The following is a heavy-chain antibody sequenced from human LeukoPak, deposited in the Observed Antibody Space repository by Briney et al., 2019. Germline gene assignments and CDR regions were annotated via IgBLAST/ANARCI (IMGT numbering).Heavy chain of an antibody. CDR2: IYHSGST. D-gene: IGHD3-22*01. V-gene: IGHV4-4*02. CDR3: ARDLFYYDSSGYYVRSFDY. Sequence: SETLSLTCAVSGGSISSSNWWSWVRQPPGKGLEWIGEIYHSGSTNYNPSLKSRVTISVDKSKNQFSLKLSSVTAADTAVYYCARDLFYYDSSGYYVRSFDYWGQGTLVTVSS. J-gene: IGHJ4*02. CDR1: GGSISSSNW.